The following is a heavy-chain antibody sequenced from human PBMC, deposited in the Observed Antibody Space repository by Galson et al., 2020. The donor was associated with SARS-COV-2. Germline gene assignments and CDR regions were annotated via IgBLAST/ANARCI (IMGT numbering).Heavy chain of an antibody. J-gene: IGHJ5*02. Sequence: ASVKVSCKASGYTFTNYDINWVRQATGEGLEWMGWMNPKSGNTGYVQKFQGRVTMTRDTSTSTAYMELSSLRSEDTAVYYCARVWERGFSYGNWFDPWGQGTLDTVSS. V-gene: IGHV1-8*01. CDR3: ARVWERGFSYGNWFDP. CDR1: GYTFTNYD. CDR2: MNPKSGNT. D-gene: IGHD5-18*01.